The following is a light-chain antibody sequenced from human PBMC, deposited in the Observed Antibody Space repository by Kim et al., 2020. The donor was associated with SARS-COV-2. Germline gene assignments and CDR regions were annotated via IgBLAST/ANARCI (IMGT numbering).Light chain of an antibody. CDR1: QSVSSSY. CDR3: QQYGSSPEYT. Sequence: SPGATAALACRASQSVSSSYLAWYQQKPGQAPRLLIYGASSRATGIPDRFSGSGSGTDFTLTISRLEPEDFAVYYCQQYGSSPEYTFGQGTKLEI. CDR2: GAS. J-gene: IGKJ2*01. V-gene: IGKV3-20*01.